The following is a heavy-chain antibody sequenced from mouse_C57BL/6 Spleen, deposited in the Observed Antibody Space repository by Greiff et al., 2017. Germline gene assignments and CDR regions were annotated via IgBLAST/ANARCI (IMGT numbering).Heavy chain of an antibody. Sequence: QVQLQQSGAELVRPGASVTLSCKASGYTFTDYEMHWVKQTPVHGLEWIGAIDPETGGTAYNQKFKGKAILTADKSSSTAYMELRSLTSEDSAVYYCTREGITIDDFDYWGQGTTLTVSS. CDR1: GYTFTDYE. CDR2: IDPETGGT. V-gene: IGHV1-15*01. CDR3: TREGITIDDFDY. D-gene: IGHD2-4*01. J-gene: IGHJ2*01.